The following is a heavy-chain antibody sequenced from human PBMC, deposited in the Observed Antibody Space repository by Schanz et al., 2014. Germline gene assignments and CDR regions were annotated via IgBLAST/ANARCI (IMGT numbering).Heavy chain of an antibody. Sequence: QVQLVQSGAEVKKPGASVKVSCKASGYTFTSYGISWVRQAPGQGLEWMGKIIPVLNIATYAQRFQGRVSITADTSTNTAYMELSSLTSEDTAVHYCAGGRGFYDYWGQGTLVTVSS. J-gene: IGHJ4*02. V-gene: IGHV1-69*04. CDR1: GYTFTSYG. CDR3: AGGRGFYDY. D-gene: IGHD3-10*01. CDR2: IIPVLNIA.